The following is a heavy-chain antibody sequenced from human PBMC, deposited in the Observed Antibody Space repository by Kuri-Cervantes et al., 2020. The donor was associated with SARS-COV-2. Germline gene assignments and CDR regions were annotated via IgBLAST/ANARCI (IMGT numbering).Heavy chain of an antibody. V-gene: IGHV4-39*01. CDR2: IYYSGST. CDR1: GGSINSSSYY. J-gene: IGHJ3*02. CDR3: ARQDLLDCSSTSCSFDAFDI. D-gene: IGHD2-2*01. Sequence: GSLRLSCTVSGGSINSSSYYWGWIRQPPGKGLEWIGSIYYSGSTYYNPSLKSRVTISVDTSKNQFSLKLSSVTAADTAVYYCARQDLLDCSSTSCSFDAFDIWGQGTMVTVSS.